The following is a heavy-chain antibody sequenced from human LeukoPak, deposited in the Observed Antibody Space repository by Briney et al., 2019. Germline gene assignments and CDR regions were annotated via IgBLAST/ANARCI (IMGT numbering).Heavy chain of an antibody. V-gene: IGHV5-10-1*01. CDR2: VDPSDSYT. CDR1: GYPFPSYW. CDR3: ARQGGDYLYYFDN. D-gene: IGHD4-17*01. Sequence: GESLKISCQGSGYPFPSYWINWVRQLPGKGLEWMGSVDPSDSYTIYSPSFQGHVTISADKSISTAYLQWSSLKASDTAMYYCARQGGDYLYYFDNWGQGTLVTVSS. J-gene: IGHJ4*02.